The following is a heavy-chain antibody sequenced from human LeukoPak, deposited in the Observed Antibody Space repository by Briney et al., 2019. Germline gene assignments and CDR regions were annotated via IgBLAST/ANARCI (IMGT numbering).Heavy chain of an antibody. J-gene: IGHJ4*02. CDR3: ARDGALVDVRFLEWSPYFDY. CDR2: INPSGGST. V-gene: IGHV1-46*01. CDR1: GYTFTGYY. D-gene: IGHD3-3*01. Sequence: ASVKVSCKASGYTFTGYYMHWVRQAPGQGLEWMGIINPSGGSTSYAQKFQGRVTMTRDTSTSTVYMELSSLRSEDTAVYYCARDGALVDVRFLEWSPYFDYWGQGTLVTVSS.